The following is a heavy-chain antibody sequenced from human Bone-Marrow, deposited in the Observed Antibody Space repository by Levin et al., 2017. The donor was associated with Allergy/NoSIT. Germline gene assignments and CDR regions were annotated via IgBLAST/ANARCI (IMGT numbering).Heavy chain of an antibody. J-gene: IGHJ3*02. CDR3: ATASLWFGEILGAFDI. CDR2: FDPEVGEK. Sequence: ASVKVSCKVSGHRVNELSMHWVRQAPGKGLEWMGGFDPEVGEKIFAQRIQGRVTMTDDTSTDTAFIELSSLRSEDTAVYYCATASLWFGEILGAFDIWGQGTLVTVSS. D-gene: IGHD3-10*01. V-gene: IGHV1-24*01. CDR1: GHRVNELS.